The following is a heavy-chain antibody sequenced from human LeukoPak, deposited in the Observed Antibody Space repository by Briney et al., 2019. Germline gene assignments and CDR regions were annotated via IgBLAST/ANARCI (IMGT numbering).Heavy chain of an antibody. Sequence: ASVKVSCKASGYTFTSYAMNWVRQAPGQGLEWMGWINTNTGSPTYAQGFTGRFVFSLDTSVSTAYLQISSLKAEDTAVYYCARISKGGQWPHKTIYYYGMDVWGQGTTVTVSS. V-gene: IGHV7-4-1*02. J-gene: IGHJ6*02. D-gene: IGHD6-19*01. CDR2: INTNTGSP. CDR1: GYTFTSYA. CDR3: ARISKGGQWPHKTIYYYGMDV.